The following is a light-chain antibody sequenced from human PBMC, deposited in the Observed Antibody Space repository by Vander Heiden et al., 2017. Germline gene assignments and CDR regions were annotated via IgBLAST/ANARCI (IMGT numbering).Light chain of an antibody. CDR2: AAS. CDR3: QQLNTYQT. V-gene: IGKV1-9*01. J-gene: IGKJ2*01. CDR1: QDISNN. Sequence: IQLTQSPSSLSASVGDRVTITCRASQDISNNLAWYQQKPGKAPKLLIYAASTFEGGVPSSFSGSGSGTDFTLTISSLQPADFATYYCQQLNTYQTFCQGTKLEIK.